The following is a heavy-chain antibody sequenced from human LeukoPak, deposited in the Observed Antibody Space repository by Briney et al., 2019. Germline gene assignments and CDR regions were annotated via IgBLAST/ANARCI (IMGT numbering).Heavy chain of an antibody. J-gene: IGHJ4*02. CDR3: AKAPFPYTSGSPPGGY. Sequence: GGSLRLSCAAPGFTFSSYGMHWVRQAPGKGLEWVAVIWYDGSNKDYADSVRGRFTISRDSSKNTLYLQMNSLTAEDTAVYYCAKAPFPYTSGSPPGGYWGQGTLVTVSS. V-gene: IGHV3-33*06. CDR1: GFTFSSYG. CDR2: IWYDGSNK. D-gene: IGHD3-10*01.